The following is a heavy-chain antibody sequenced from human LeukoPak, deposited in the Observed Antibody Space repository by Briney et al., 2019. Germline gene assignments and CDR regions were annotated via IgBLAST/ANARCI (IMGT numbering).Heavy chain of an antibody. Sequence: AGGSLRLSCAASGFTFSSYSMNWVRQAPGKGLEWVSSIGSSSSYIYYADSVKGRFTISRDNAKNSLYLQMNSLRAEDTAVYYCARAYSNYVPDYWGQGTLVTVSS. CDR1: GFTFSSYS. D-gene: IGHD4-11*01. V-gene: IGHV3-21*01. CDR2: IGSSSSYI. CDR3: ARAYSNYVPDY. J-gene: IGHJ4*02.